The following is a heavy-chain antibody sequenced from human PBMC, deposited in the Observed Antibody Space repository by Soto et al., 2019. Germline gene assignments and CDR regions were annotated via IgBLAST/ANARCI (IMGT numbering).Heavy chain of an antibody. CDR3: AKVISTSGSSL. CDR2: ISGSGST. D-gene: IGHD3-10*01. J-gene: IGHJ4*02. V-gene: IGHV3-23*01. Sequence: GGSLRLSCAASGFTFSTYAMTWVRQAPGKGLAWLSSISGSGSTYYADSVKGWFTISRDNSKNTLYLQMNSLRAEDTAVYYCAKVISTSGSSLWGRGTLVTVSS. CDR1: GFTFSTYA.